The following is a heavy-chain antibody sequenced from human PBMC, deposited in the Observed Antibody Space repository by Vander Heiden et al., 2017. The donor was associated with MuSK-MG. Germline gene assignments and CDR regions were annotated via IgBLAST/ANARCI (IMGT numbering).Heavy chain of an antibody. CDR2: ISGSGGST. V-gene: IGHV3-23*01. Sequence: EVQLLESGGGLVQPGGSLRLSCAASGFTFSSYARSWVRQAPGKGLEWVSAISGSGGSTYYADSVKGRFTISRDNSKNTLYLQMNSLRAEDTAVYYCAKTDFWSGRLDYWGQGTLVTVSS. D-gene: IGHD3-3*01. CDR3: AKTDFWSGRLDY. CDR1: GFTFSSYA. J-gene: IGHJ4*02.